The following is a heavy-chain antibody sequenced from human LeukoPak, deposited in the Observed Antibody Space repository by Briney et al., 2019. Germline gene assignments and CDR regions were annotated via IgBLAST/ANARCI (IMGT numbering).Heavy chain of an antibody. V-gene: IGHV4-59*01. Sequence: PSETLSLXCTVSGGSISSYYWSWIRQPPGKGLEWIGYIYYSGSTNYNPSLKSRVTISVDTSKNQFSLKLSSMTAADTAVYYCAREGSSGRLDYWGQGTLVTVSS. CDR3: AREGSSGRLDY. J-gene: IGHJ4*02. D-gene: IGHD6-19*01. CDR1: GGSISSYY. CDR2: IYYSGST.